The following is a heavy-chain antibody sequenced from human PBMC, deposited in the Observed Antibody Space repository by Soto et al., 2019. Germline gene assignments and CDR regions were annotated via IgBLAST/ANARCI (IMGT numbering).Heavy chain of an antibody. CDR1: GFTFSDYY. D-gene: IGHD3-16*02. V-gene: IGHV3-11*01. J-gene: IGHJ2*01. Sequence: GGSLRLSCAASGFTFSDYYMSWIHQAPGKGLEWVSYISSSGSTIYYADSVKGRFTISRDNAKNSLYLQMNSLRAEDTAVYYCARDRMITFGGVISTQWYFDLWGRGTLVTVSS. CDR2: ISSSGSTI. CDR3: ARDRMITFGGVISTQWYFDL.